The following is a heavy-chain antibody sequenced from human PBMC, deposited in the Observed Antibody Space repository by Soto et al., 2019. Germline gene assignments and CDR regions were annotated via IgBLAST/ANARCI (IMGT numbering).Heavy chain of an antibody. Sequence: QVQLVQSGAEVKKPGASVKISCKASGYSFTSQYVHWVRQAPGQGLEWMGIINPNGGSTTYAQKFQGRGAETKERSRGEEYRGRRSRGWGGPAVFLGGRKMGVRPGGGGTEPLDIWGQGTMVTVAS. CDR1: GYSFTSQY. D-gene: IGHD3-16*01. V-gene: IGHV1-46*01. J-gene: IGHJ3*02. CDR3: GRKMGVRPGGGGTEPLDI. CDR2: INPNGGST.